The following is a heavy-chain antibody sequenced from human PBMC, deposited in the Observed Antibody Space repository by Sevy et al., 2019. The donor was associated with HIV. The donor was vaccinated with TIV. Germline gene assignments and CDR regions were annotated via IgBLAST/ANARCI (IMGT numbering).Heavy chain of an antibody. V-gene: IGHV3-15*01. Sequence: GGSLRLSCEASGFTFSKAWMTWVRQVPGKGLEWVGRIKTKSEGETREYAAPVGDRFTISRDDSKNTVYLEMNSLKTEDTAVYYCSTVADWGQGILVTVSS. J-gene: IGHJ4*02. CDR2: IKTKSEGETR. CDR3: STVAD. CDR1: GFTFSKAW.